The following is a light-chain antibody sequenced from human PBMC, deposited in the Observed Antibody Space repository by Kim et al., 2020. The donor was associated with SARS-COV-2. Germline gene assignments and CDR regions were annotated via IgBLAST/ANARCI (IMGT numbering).Light chain of an antibody. CDR3: QQSYSTPLT. CDR2: AAS. V-gene: IGKV1-39*01. J-gene: IGKJ4*01. Sequence: AAVGDRGTMTCRASQSISSYLNWHQQKPGKAPKLLIYAASSLQSGVPSRFSGSGSGTDFTLTISSLQPEDFATYYCQQSYSTPLTFGGGTKVDIK. CDR1: QSISSY.